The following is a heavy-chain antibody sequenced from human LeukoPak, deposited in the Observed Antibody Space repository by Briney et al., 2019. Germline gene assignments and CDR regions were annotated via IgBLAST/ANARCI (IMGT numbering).Heavy chain of an antibody. CDR3: AKGLDSSGYSKYYFDY. CDR1: GFTFSNYA. V-gene: IGHV3-23*01. J-gene: IGHJ4*02. Sequence: PGGSLRLSCAASGFTFSNYAVSWVRQAPGKGLEWVSAISGSGASTYYADSVKGRFTISRDNSKNTLYLQMNSLRAEDTAIYYCAKGLDSSGYSKYYFDYWGQGTLVTVSS. D-gene: IGHD3-22*01. CDR2: ISGSGAST.